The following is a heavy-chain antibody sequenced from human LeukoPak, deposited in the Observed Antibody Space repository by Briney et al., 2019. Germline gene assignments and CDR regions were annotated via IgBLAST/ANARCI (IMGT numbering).Heavy chain of an antibody. Sequence: PSETLSLTCTVSGGSISGYYWSWIRQSPGKGLEWIGYIYNSGSTNYNPSLKSRVTISVDTPKNQFSLKLSSVTAADTAVYYCARCFADTALDYWGQGTPVTVSS. V-gene: IGHV4-59*01. CDR2: IYNSGST. J-gene: IGHJ4*02. D-gene: IGHD5-18*01. CDR1: GGSISGYY. CDR3: ARCFADTALDY.